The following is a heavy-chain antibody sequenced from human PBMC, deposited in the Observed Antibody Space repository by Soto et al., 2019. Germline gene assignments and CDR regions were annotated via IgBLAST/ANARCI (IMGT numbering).Heavy chain of an antibody. D-gene: IGHD6-13*01. CDR3: AGMSGGAAGEDY. V-gene: IGHV1-8*01. J-gene: IGHJ4*02. CDR2: MNPNSGNT. CDR1: GYTFTSYD. Sequence: ASVKVSCKASGYTFTSYDINWVRQATGQGLEWMGWMNPNSGNTGYAQKSQGRVTMTRNTSISTAYMELSSLRSEDTAVYYCAGMSGGAAGEDYWGQGTLVTVSS.